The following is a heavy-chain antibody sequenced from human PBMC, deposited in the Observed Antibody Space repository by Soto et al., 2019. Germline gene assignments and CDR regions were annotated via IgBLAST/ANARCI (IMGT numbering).Heavy chain of an antibody. CDR1: GDSVSSNSAT. V-gene: IGHV6-1*01. D-gene: IGHD1-7*01. Sequence: PSQTLSLTCVISGDSVSSNSATWNWIRLSPSRGLEWLGRTFQRSRSYSDYAESLKSRISITPDTSKNQFSLQLESVTPEDTAIYFCARAGTTFYGLFHQFDYWGQGTLVTVSS. CDR3: ARAGTTFYGLFHQFDY. CDR2: TFQRSRSYS. J-gene: IGHJ4*02.